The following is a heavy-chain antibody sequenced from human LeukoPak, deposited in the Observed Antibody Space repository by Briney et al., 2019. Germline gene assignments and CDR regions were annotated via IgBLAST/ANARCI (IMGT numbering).Heavy chain of an antibody. CDR1: GGSVSSSGYY. D-gene: IGHD1-14*01. CDR2: IYYTGRT. CDR3: ARRIEPLYYFDY. V-gene: IGHV4-61*08. Sequence: PSETLSLTCAVSGGSVSSSGYYWSWIRQPPGKGLEWIAYIYYTGRTNYNPSLKSRVTISLDTSNSQFSLKLSSVTAADTAVYYCARRIEPLYYFDYWGQGTLVTVSS. J-gene: IGHJ4*02.